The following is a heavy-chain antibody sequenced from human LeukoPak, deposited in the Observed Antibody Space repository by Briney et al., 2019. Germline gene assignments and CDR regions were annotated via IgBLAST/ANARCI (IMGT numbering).Heavy chain of an antibody. CDR2: IYYSGST. CDR1: GGSFSDYY. V-gene: IGHV4-34*09. CDR3: AREDYGDYGSLIDY. Sequence: SETLSLTCAVYGGSFSDYYWSWIRQPPGKGLEWIGYIYYSGSTYYNPSLKSRVTISVDTSKNQFSLKLSSVTAADTAVYYCAREDYGDYGSLIDYWGQGTLVTVSS. D-gene: IGHD4-17*01. J-gene: IGHJ4*02.